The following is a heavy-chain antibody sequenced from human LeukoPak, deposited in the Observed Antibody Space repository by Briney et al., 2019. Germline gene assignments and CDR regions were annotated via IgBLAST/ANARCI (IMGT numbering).Heavy chain of an antibody. CDR1: GYNFTIYW. J-gene: IGHJ5*02. CDR2: IYPGDSDT. D-gene: IGHD3-3*01. V-gene: IGHV5-51*01. Sequence: GESLKISCKGSGYNFTIYWIGWVRQMPGKGLEWMGVIYPGDSDTRYSPSFRGQVTISADKSISTAYLQWSSLKASDTAMYCCAIFDFLFGEIDNWFDPWGQGTLVTVSS. CDR3: AIFDFLFGEIDNWFDP.